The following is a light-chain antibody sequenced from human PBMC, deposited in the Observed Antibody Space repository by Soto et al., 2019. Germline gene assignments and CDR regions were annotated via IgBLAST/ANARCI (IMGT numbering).Light chain of an antibody. CDR1: QTVISN. Sequence: ELVLPPSPDTLSLSPGARATLSGRASQTVISNLAWYQQKPGQAPRLLIYGASTRATGIPARFSGSGSGTEFTLTISSLQSEDFEVYYCQQYNNWPITFGQGTRLEIK. CDR2: GAS. J-gene: IGKJ5*01. CDR3: QQYNNWPIT. V-gene: IGKV3-15*01.